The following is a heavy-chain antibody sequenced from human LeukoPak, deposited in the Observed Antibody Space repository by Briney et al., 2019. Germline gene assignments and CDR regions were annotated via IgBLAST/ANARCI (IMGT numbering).Heavy chain of an antibody. D-gene: IGHD3-9*01. CDR2: IIPIFGIA. V-gene: IGHV1-69*13. J-gene: IGHJ5*02. CDR1: GGTFSSYA. Sequence: GASVKVSCKASGGTFSSYAISWVRQAPGQGLEWMGGIIPIFGIANYAQKFQGRVTITADESTSTAYMELSSLRSEDTAVYYCARDSSHYDILTGSWGQGTLVTVSS. CDR3: ARDSSHYDILTGS.